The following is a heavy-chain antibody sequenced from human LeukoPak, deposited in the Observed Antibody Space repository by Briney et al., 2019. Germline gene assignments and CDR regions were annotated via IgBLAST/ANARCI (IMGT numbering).Heavy chain of an antibody. CDR2: IWYDGSNK. J-gene: IGHJ4*02. Sequence: GRSLRLSCAASGLTFSNHGMHWVRQAPGKGLEWVAFIWYDGSNKYYADSVKGRFTISRDNSKNTLYLQMNSLRAEDTAVYYCAKDPGGDYGGYWGQGTLVTVSS. D-gene: IGHD4-17*01. V-gene: IGHV3-33*06. CDR1: GLTFSNHG. CDR3: AKDPGGDYGGY.